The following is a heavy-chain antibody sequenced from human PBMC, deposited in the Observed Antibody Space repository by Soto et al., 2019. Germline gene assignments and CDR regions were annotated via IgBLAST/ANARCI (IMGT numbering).Heavy chain of an antibody. V-gene: IGHV3-23*04. D-gene: IGHD1-7*01. CDR2: ISGSGGST. CDR1: GFTFSSYG. CDR3: ARSLPGTYGAFDL. Sequence: VQLVESGGGVVQPGRSLRLSCAASGFTFSSYGMHWVRQAPGKGLEWVSAISGSGGSTYYADSVKGRFTISRDNAKNTVYLQIDSLRAEDTAVYYCARSLPGTYGAFDLWGQGTMVTVSS. J-gene: IGHJ3*01.